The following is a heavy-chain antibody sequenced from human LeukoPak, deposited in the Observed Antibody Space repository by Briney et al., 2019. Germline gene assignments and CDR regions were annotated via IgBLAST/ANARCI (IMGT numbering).Heavy chain of an antibody. Sequence: ASVKVSCKASGYTLTGYYTHWVRQAPGQGLEWTGWINPNSGGTNYAQKFQGRVTMTRDTSISTAYMELSRLRSDDTAVYYCARATAAAFDPWGQGTLVTVSS. CDR3: ARATAAAFDP. CDR2: INPNSGGT. D-gene: IGHD6-13*01. V-gene: IGHV1-2*02. CDR1: GYTLTGYY. J-gene: IGHJ5*02.